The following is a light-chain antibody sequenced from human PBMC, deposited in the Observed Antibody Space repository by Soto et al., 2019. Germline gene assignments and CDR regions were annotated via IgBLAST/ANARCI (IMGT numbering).Light chain of an antibody. CDR2: EVI. Sequence: QPALAQPPSASGSLGQSVTISCTGTSSDVGAYNYVSWYQQHPGKAPKLMIYEVIRRPSGVPDRFSGSKSGNTASLNVSGLQAEDEADYYCCSYADNTDYVFGTGTKVAVL. J-gene: IGLJ1*01. V-gene: IGLV2-8*01. CDR3: CSYADNTDYV. CDR1: SSDVGAYNY.